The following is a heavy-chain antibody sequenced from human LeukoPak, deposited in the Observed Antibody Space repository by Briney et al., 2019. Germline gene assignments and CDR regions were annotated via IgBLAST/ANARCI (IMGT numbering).Heavy chain of an antibody. V-gene: IGHV4-59*01. J-gene: IGHJ6*03. CDR2: IYYSGST. CDR1: GGSISSYY. D-gene: IGHD6-6*01. Sequence: PSETLSLTCTVSGGSISSYYWSWIRQPPGKGLEWIGYIYYSGSTNYNPSLKSRVTISVDTSKNPFSLKLSSVTAADTAVYYCASVGRGIAARRAFPSYYMDVWGKGTTVTVSS. CDR3: ASVGRGIAARRAFPSYYMDV.